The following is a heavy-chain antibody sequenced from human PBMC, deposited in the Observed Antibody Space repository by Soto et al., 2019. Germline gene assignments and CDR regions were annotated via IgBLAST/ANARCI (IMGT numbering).Heavy chain of an antibody. CDR1: GYTFTSYY. CDR3: AGVGVTFGIGFMGMDA. V-gene: IGHV1-46*01. D-gene: IGHD3-3*01. Sequence: GASVKVSCKASGYTFTSYYMHWVRQAPGQGLEWMGIINPSGGSTSYAQKFQGRVTMTRDTSTSTVYMELSSLRSEDTAVYYWAGVGVTFGIGFMGMDAWGKGPPVTASP. J-gene: IGHJ6*04. CDR2: INPSGGST.